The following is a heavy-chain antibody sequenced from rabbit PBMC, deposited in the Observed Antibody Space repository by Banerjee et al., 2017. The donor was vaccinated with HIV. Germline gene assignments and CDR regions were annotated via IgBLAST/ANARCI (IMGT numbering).Heavy chain of an antibody. CDR3: ARDPSVDDYGDSLYYFDL. V-gene: IGHV1S40*01. Sequence: QSLEESGGGLVKPEGPLTLTCTASGFDFSSNVMCWVRQAPGKGLEWIACIDAGSSGSTYYASWAKGRFTISKTSSTTVTLQMTSLTAADTATYFCARDPSVDDYGDSLYYFDLWGQGTLVTVS. CDR2: IDAGSSGST. CDR1: GFDFSSNV. D-gene: IGHD2-1*01. J-gene: IGHJ4*01.